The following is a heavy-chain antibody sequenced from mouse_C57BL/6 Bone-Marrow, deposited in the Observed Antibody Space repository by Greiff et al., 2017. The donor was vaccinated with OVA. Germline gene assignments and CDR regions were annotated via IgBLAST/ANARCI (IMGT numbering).Heavy chain of an antibody. CDR3: ASQCAYSNYFAMDY. J-gene: IGHJ4*01. V-gene: IGHV5-9*01. Sequence: EVHLVESGGGLVKPGGSLKLSCAASGFTFSSYTMSWVRQTPEKRLEWVATISGGGGNNYYPDSVKGRFTISRDNAKTTLYLQMISLRSVDTALYYCASQCAYSNYFAMDYWGQGTSVTVSS. D-gene: IGHD2-5*01. CDR2: ISGGGGNN. CDR1: GFTFSSYT.